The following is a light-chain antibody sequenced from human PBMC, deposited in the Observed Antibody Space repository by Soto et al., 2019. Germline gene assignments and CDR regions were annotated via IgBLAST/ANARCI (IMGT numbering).Light chain of an antibody. Sequence: IQVTQSPSSLSASVGGRVTISCRTSQDMRYDLGWYQQKPGEAPKHLIFAASNLQSGVPSRFSGSGSGTEFTLTISSLQPDDFATYYCQQYNSYSFGQGTKVDI. CDR1: QDMRYD. V-gene: IGKV1-17*01. J-gene: IGKJ1*01. CDR2: AAS. CDR3: QQYNSYS.